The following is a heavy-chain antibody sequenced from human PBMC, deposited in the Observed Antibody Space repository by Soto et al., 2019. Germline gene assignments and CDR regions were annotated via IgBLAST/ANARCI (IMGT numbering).Heavy chain of an antibody. CDR3: ASYRGSGTLDY. CDR1: GGYISSYY. J-gene: IGHJ4*02. Sequence: QVQLQESGPGLVKPSETLSLTCTVSGGYISSYYWSWNRQPPGKGLEWIGYIYYSGSTNYNPSLKSRVTISVDTSKNQFSLKLSSVTAADTAVYYCASYRGSGTLDYWGQGTLVTVSS. D-gene: IGHD2-21*01. CDR2: IYYSGST. V-gene: IGHV4-59*01.